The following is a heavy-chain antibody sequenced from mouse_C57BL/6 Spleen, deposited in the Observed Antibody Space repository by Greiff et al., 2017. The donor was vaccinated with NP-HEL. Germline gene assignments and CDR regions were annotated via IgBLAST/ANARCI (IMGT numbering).Heavy chain of an antibody. CDR2: IDPEDGDT. Sequence: EVQLQESGAELVRPGASVKLSCTASGFNIKDYYMHWVKQRPEQGLEWIGRIDPEDGDTEYAPKFQGKATMTADTSSKPAYLQLSSLTSEDTAVYYCTTPSTVVAIYAMDYWGQGTSVTVSS. J-gene: IGHJ4*01. V-gene: IGHV14-1*01. CDR3: TTPSTVVAIYAMDY. D-gene: IGHD1-1*01. CDR1: GFNIKDYY.